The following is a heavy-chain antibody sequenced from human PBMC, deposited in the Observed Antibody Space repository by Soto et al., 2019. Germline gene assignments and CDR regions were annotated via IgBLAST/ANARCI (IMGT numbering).Heavy chain of an antibody. D-gene: IGHD6-19*01. CDR2: ISWNSGSI. Sequence: EVQLVESGGGLVQPGRSLRLSCAASGFTFDDYAMHWVRQAPGKGLEWVSGISWNSGSIGYADSVKGRFTISRDNAKNSLYLQMNSLRAEDTALYYCSKDYSSGWYILSYFDYWGQGTLVTVSS. J-gene: IGHJ4*02. CDR1: GFTFDDYA. V-gene: IGHV3-9*01. CDR3: SKDYSSGWYILSYFDY.